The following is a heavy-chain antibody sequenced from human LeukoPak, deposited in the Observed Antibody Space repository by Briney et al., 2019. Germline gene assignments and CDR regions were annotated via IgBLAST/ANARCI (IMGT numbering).Heavy chain of an antibody. CDR1: GGTFSSYA. V-gene: IGHV1-69*13. Sequence: SVKVSCKASGGTFSSYAISWVRQAPGQGLEWMGGIIPIFGTANCAQKFQGRVTITADESTSTAYMELSSLRSEDTAVYYCARDRPPTYSSGWYGAFDIWGQGTMVTVSS. CDR3: ARDRPPTYSSGWYGAFDI. CDR2: IIPIFGTA. D-gene: IGHD6-19*01. J-gene: IGHJ3*02.